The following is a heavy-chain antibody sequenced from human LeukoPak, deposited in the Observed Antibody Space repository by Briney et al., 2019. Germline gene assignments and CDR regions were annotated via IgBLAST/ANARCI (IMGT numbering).Heavy chain of an antibody. CDR3: ARDEGGGIIVVVTAIPSLTLDY. CDR2: IRYDGSNK. CDR1: GFTFSSYG. Sequence: GGSLRLSCAASGFTFSSYGMHWVRQAPGKGLEWVAFIRYDGSNKYYADSVKGRFTISRDNSKNTLYLQMNSLRAEDTAVYYCARDEGGGIIVVVTAIPSLTLDYWGQGTLVTVSS. D-gene: IGHD2-21*02. V-gene: IGHV3-30*02. J-gene: IGHJ4*02.